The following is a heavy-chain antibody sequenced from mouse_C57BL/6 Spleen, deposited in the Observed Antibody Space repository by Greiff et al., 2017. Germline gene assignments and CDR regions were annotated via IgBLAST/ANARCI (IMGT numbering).Heavy chain of an antibody. CDR3: AIYGNLDY. CDR2: INPNNGGT. J-gene: IGHJ2*01. D-gene: IGHD2-1*01. V-gene: IGHV1-26*01. Sequence: EVQLQQSGPELVKPGASVKISCKASGYTFTDYYMNWVKQSHGKSLEWIGDINPNNGGTSYNQKFKGKATLTVDKSSSTAYMELRSLTSEDSAVYYCAIYGNLDYWGQGTTLTVSS. CDR1: GYTFTDYY.